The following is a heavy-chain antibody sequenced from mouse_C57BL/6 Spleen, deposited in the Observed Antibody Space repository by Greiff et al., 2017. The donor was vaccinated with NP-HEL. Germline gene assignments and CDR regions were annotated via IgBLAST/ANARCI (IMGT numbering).Heavy chain of an antibody. Sequence: EVQLQQSGPELVKPGASVKISCKASGYSFTGYYMNWVKQSPEKSLEWIGEINPSTGGTTYNQKFKAKATLTVDKSSSTAYMQLKSLTSEDSAVYYCARSSYGLYAMDYWGQGTSVTVSS. V-gene: IGHV1-42*01. CDR2: INPSTGGT. CDR1: GYSFTGYY. J-gene: IGHJ4*01. CDR3: ARSSYGLYAMDY. D-gene: IGHD1-1*02.